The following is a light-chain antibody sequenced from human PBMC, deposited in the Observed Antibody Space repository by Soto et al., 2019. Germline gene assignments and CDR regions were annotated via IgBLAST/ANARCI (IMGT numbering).Light chain of an antibody. CDR1: QDISNY. Sequence: DIQMTQSPSSLSASVGDRVTITCQASQDISNYLNWYQQKPGKAPKLLIYDASNLETGVPSRFSGSGSGTDFPFTISSLQPEDIATYYCQQYDKLPTLTFGGGTKVEIK. CDR2: DAS. CDR3: QQYDKLPTLT. J-gene: IGKJ4*01. V-gene: IGKV1-33*01.